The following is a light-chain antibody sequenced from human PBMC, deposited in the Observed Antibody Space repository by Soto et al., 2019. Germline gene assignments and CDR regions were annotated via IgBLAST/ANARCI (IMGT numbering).Light chain of an antibody. J-gene: IGKJ2*01. CDR2: KAS. V-gene: IGKV1-5*03. CDR1: QSISTW. CDR3: QQYNDYSPYT. Sequence: DIQMTQSPSTLSASVGDRVTITCRASQSISTWLAWYQQKPGKAPKLLIYKASSLESGVPSRFSGSGSGTEFTLNISSLQPDHFASNFSQQYNDYSPYTFGQGTKLEIK.